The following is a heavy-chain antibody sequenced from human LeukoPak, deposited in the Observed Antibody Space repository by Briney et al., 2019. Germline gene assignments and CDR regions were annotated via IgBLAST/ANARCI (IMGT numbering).Heavy chain of an antibody. CDR3: ARDLYYDFWSGYYLYYYYMDV. CDR2: IKQDGSEK. J-gene: IGHJ6*03. V-gene: IGHV3-7*01. D-gene: IGHD3-3*01. CDR1: GFTFSSYW. Sequence: PGGSLRLSCAASGFTFSSYWMSWVRQAPGKGLEWVANIKQDGSEKYYVDSVKGRFTISRDNAKNSLYLQVNSLRAEDTAVYYCARDLYYDFWSGYYLYYYYMDVWGKGTTVTVSS.